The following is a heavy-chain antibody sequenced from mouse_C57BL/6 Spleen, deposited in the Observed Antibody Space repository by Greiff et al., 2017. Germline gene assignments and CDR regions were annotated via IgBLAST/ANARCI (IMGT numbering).Heavy chain of an antibody. J-gene: IGHJ2*01. V-gene: IGHV1-47*01. CDR2: FHPYNDDT. CDR3: ARGVTTVVAEYLDY. CDR1: GYTFTTYP. D-gene: IGHD1-1*01. Sequence: VQRVESGAELVKPGASVKMSCKASGYTFTTYPIEWMKQNHGKSLEWIGNFHPYNDDTKYNEKFKGKATLTVEKSSSTVYLALSRLTSDDSAVYYCARGVTTVVAEYLDYWGQGTTLTVSS.